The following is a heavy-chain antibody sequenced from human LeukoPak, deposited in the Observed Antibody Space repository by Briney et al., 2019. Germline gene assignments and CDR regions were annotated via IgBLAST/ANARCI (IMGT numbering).Heavy chain of an antibody. J-gene: IGHJ4*02. D-gene: IGHD6-19*01. Sequence: SETLSLTCTVSGGSISSYYWSWIRQPPGKGLEWIGYIYYSGSTNYNPSLKSRVTISVDTSKNQFSLKLSSVTAADTAVYYCARRFSSGWYGGDYFDYWGQGTLVTVSS. CDR3: ARRFSSGWYGGDYFDY. CDR1: GGSISSYY. V-gene: IGHV4-59*08. CDR2: IYYSGST.